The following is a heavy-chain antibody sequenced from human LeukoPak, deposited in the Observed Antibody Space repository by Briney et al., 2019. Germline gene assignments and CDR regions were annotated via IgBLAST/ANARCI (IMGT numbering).Heavy chain of an antibody. J-gene: IGHJ4*02. CDR2: IYYSGST. CDR1: GGSISRGDYY. CDR3: ARGKSKFDY. Sequence: SSETLSLTCTVSGGSISRGDYYWSWIRQPPGKGLEWIGYIYYSGSTDYNPSLKSRVTMSVDTSKNQFSLKLRSVTAADTAVYYCARGKSKFDYWGQGTLVTVSS. V-gene: IGHV4-30-4*01.